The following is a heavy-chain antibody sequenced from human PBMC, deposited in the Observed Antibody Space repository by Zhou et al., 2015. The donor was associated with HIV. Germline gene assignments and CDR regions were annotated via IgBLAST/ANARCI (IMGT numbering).Heavy chain of an antibody. V-gene: IGHV1-69*01. J-gene: IGHJ4*02. CDR1: GGTFSSYS. Sequence: QVQLLQSGAELKKPGSSVKVSCTASGGTFSSYSISWVRQAPGQGLEWLGGIVPVFGTTNYAEKFQARATITADESTSTAYMELSNLRSEDTAIYYCATPPGVGSTYYFDSWGQGSLVTVSS. CDR3: ATPPGVGSTYYFDS. CDR2: IVPVFGTT. D-gene: IGHD1-26*01.